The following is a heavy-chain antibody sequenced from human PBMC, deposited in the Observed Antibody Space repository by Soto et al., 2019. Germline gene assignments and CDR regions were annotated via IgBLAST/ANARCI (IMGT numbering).Heavy chain of an antibody. V-gene: IGHV3-66*01. J-gene: IGHJ4*02. Sequence: EVQLVESGGGLVQPGGSLRLYCAASGFTVSNNYMTWVRQAPGKGLEWVSVIYRGGSTYYADSVRGRFTISRDNSKNTLYLQMSSLRAEDTAVYYCARARFGGLAAIFADCWGQGTLVTVSS. CDR1: GFTVSNNY. CDR3: ARARFGGLAAIFADC. D-gene: IGHD5-12*01. CDR2: IYRGGST.